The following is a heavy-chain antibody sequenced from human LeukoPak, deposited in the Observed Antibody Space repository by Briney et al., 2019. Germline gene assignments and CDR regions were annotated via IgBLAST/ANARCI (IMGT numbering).Heavy chain of an antibody. Sequence: ASVKVSCKASGYTFTSYAMHWVRQAPGQRLEWMGWINAGNGNTKYSQKFQGRVTITRDTSASTAYMELSSLRSEDTAVYYCAREGGSMVRGVPFDYWGQGTLVTVSS. V-gene: IGHV1-3*01. J-gene: IGHJ4*02. CDR1: GYTFTSYA. D-gene: IGHD3-10*01. CDR2: INAGNGNT. CDR3: AREGGSMVRGVPFDY.